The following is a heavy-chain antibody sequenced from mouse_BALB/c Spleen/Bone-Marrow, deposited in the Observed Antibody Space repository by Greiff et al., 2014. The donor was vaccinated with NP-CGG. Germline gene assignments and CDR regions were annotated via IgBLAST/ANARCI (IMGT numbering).Heavy chain of an antibody. D-gene: IGHD2-2*01. Sequence: LVESGTELMKPGASVKISCKATGYAFSTYWIQWIKQRPGHGLDWIGEISPGTGNTNNNEKFRGKATFTADASSNTAYMQLSSLTSEDSAVYFCAIIGYQAWFAYWGQGTLVTVSP. CDR1: GYAFSTYW. CDR2: ISPGTGNT. CDR3: AIIGYQAWFAY. V-gene: IGHV1-9*01. J-gene: IGHJ3*01.